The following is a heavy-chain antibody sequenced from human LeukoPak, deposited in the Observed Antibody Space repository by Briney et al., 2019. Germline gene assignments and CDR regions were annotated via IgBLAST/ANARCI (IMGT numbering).Heavy chain of an antibody. CDR1: GFTFSSYW. CDR3: ARSPAQYYMDV. CDR2: IKQDGSEK. Sequence: GGSLRLSCAASGFTFSSYWMSWVRQAPGKGLEWVANIKQDGSEKYYMDSVKGRFTISRDNAKNSLYLQMNSLRAEDTAVYYCARSPAQYYMDVWGKGTTVTVSS. J-gene: IGHJ6*03. V-gene: IGHV3-7*01.